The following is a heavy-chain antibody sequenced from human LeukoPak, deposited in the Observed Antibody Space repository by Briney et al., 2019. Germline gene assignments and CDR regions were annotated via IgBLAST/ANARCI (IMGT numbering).Heavy chain of an antibody. V-gene: IGHV3-21*01. D-gene: IGHD6-13*01. J-gene: IGHJ6*02. CDR1: GFTFSSYS. Sequence: GGSLRLSCAASGFTFSSYSMNWVRQAPGKGLEWVLSISSSSSYIYYTDSVKGRFTISRDNAKNSLYLQMNSLRAEDTAVYYCARDSFSSSWLTNYYYYGMDVWGQGTTVTVSS. CDR2: ISSSSSYI. CDR3: ARDSFSSSWLTNYYYYGMDV.